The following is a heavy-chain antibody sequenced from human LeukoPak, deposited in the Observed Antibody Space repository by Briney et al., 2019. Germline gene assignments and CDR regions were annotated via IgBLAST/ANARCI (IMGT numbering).Heavy chain of an antibody. Sequence: GGSLRLSCAASGFPFSTYAMTWVRQAPGKGLEWVSGITGSDSSTYYADSVRGRFTLSRDNSKNTVFLQMSSLRADDTAIYYCARGATPYDYGGNSVYWGQGTLVTVSS. D-gene: IGHD4-17*01. V-gene: IGHV3-23*01. J-gene: IGHJ4*02. CDR2: ITGSDSST. CDR3: ARGATPYDYGGNSVY. CDR1: GFPFSTYA.